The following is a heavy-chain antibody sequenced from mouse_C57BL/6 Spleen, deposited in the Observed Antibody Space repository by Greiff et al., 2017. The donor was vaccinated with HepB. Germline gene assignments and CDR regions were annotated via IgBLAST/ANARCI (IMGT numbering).Heavy chain of an antibody. J-gene: IGHJ4*01. Sequence: EVHLVESEGGLVQPGSSMKLSCTASGFTFSDYYMAWVRQVPEKGLEWVANINYDGSSTYYLDSLKSRFIISRDNAKNILYLQMSSLKSEDTATYYCAREAPHYAMDYWGQGTSVTVSS. CDR1: GFTFSDYY. V-gene: IGHV5-16*01. CDR3: AREAPHYAMDY. CDR2: INYDGSST.